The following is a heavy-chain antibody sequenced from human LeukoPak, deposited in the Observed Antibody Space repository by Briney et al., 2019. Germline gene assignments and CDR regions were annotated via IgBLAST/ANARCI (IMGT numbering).Heavy chain of an antibody. CDR2: IYDSGST. CDR3: AKVLSGSQDY. V-gene: IGHV4-61*01. J-gene: IGHJ4*02. CDR1: GGSVSSDNHY. Sequence: SETLSLTCTVSGGSVSSDNHYWSWIRQPPGKELEWIGYIYDSGSTSYNPSLKSRVTISVDTSKNQFSLKLTSVTAADTAVYYCAKVLSGSQDYWGQGTLVTVFS. D-gene: IGHD1-26*01.